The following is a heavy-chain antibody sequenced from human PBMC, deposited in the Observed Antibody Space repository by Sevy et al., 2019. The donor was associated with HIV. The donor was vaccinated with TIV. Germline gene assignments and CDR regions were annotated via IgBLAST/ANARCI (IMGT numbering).Heavy chain of an antibody. CDR3: ARAPPVRSGDDSLNCFDP. CDR2: IYYTGST. D-gene: IGHD5-12*01. Sequence: SETLSLTCTVSGGSISAYYWSWIRQPPGKPLEYIGYIYYTGSTNYNPSLKSRVTISVDTSKNQFSLKLNSVTAADTAVYFCARAPPVRSGDDSLNCFDPWGQGTLVTVSS. V-gene: IGHV4-59*01. J-gene: IGHJ5*02. CDR1: GGSISAYY.